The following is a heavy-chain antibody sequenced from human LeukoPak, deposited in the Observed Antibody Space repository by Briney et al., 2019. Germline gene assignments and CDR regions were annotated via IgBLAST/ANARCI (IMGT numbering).Heavy chain of an antibody. CDR1: GFTFSSYW. V-gene: IGHV3-74*01. Sequence: HTGGSLRLSCAASGFTFSSYWMHWVRQAPGKGLAWVSRINSDGSSTTYADSVKGRFTISRDNAKNTLYLQMNSLRAEDTAVYYCARRHGSGSYPFDYWGQGTLVTVSS. J-gene: IGHJ4*02. D-gene: IGHD3-10*01. CDR3: ARRHGSGSYPFDY. CDR2: INSDGSST.